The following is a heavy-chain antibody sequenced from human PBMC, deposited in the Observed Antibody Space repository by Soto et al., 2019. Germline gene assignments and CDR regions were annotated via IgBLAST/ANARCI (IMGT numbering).Heavy chain of an antibody. CDR1: GGSFSGYY. CDR2: INHSGST. V-gene: IGHV4-34*01. Sequence: QVQLQQWGAGLLKTSETLSLTCAVYGGSFSGYYWSWIRQPPGKGLEWIGEINHSGSTNYNPSLKSRVTISVDTSKNQFSLKLSSVTAADTAVYYCARVSSSSWNFDYWGQGTLVTVSS. J-gene: IGHJ4*02. CDR3: ARVSSSSWNFDY. D-gene: IGHD6-13*01.